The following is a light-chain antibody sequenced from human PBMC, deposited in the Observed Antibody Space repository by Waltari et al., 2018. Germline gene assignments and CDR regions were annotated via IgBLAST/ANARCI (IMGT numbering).Light chain of an antibody. J-gene: IGLJ2*01. CDR2: RND. V-gene: IGLV1-47*01. CDR3: AAWDDKLGGRWE. Sequence: QSVLTQPPSASGTPGQRVTISCSGSSSNIGRNVVNWYQQVPGTTPKLLIYRNDQRPSGFPDRFSGSKSGTSASLAISGLRSEDEADYYCAAWDDKLGGRWEFGGGTKLTVL. CDR1: SSNIGRNV.